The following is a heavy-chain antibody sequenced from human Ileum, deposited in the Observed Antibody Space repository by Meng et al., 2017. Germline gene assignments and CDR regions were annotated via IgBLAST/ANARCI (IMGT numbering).Heavy chain of an antibody. Sequence: QLRLQESGQGLVKPSETLSLTCSVSSGSFTNNNYYWVWIRRPPGKGLEWIGSIYYGGSTYYNPSLKSRVTISVDTSTNQFSLKLISVTAADTAVYYCARRAHYGDPPRWGQGTLVTVSS. CDR1: SGSFTNNNYY. CDR2: IYYGGST. J-gene: IGHJ4*02. CDR3: ARRAHYGDPPR. V-gene: IGHV4-39*01. D-gene: IGHD4-17*01.